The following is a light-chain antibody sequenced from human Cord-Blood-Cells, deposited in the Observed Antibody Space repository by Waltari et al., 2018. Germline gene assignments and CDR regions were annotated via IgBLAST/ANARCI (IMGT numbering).Light chain of an antibody. CDR1: SSDVGGYNY. Sequence: QSALTQPASVSGSPGQSITISCTGTSSDVGGYNYVSWYQQHPGKAPKLMIYDVSNRPSGVPNRCAGSKAGNTASLTLAGLQAEDEADYYCSSYTSSSTLVFGGGTKLTVL. CDR3: SSYTSSSTLV. V-gene: IGLV2-14*01. J-gene: IGLJ2*01. CDR2: DVS.